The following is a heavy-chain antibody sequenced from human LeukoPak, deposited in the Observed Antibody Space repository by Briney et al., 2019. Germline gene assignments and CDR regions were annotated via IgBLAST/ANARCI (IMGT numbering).Heavy chain of an antibody. CDR2: ISYDGTIK. D-gene: IGHD4-17*01. V-gene: IGHV3-30*14. J-gene: IGHJ4*02. Sequence: PGGSLRLSCAASGFTFSSYALHWVRQTPGKGLEWVAVISYDGTIKYYADSVKGRFTISRDNSKNTLYLQMNSLRAEDTAVYSCARENDYALDYWGQGTLVTVSS. CDR3: ARENDYALDY. CDR1: GFTFSSYA.